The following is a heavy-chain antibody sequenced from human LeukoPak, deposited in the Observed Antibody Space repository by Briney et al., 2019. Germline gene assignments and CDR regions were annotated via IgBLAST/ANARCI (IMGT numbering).Heavy chain of an antibody. CDR3: ATEGTDGRGSFGWFDS. CDR2: IKEDGTVK. CDR1: GFTFTDYW. J-gene: IGHJ5*01. V-gene: IGHV3-7*01. D-gene: IGHD3-10*01. Sequence: GGSLRLSCVTSGFTFTDYWMTWVRQAPGKGLEGLANIKEDGTVKYYVDSVKGRFSISRDNAKNSLYLQLNSLRVEDTSVYYCATEGTDGRGSFGWFDSWGQGTLVTVSS.